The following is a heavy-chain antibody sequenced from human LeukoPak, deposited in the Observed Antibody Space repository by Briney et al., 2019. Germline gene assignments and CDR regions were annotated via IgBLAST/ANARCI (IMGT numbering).Heavy chain of an antibody. CDR1: GYTFTSYD. Sequence: ASVKVSCKASGYTFTSYDINWVRQATGQGLEWMGWMNPNSGNTGYAQKFQGRVTITRSTSISTAYMELSSLRSEDTAVYYCARPLRFLEWSFDPWGQGTLVTVSS. CDR2: MNPNSGNT. J-gene: IGHJ5*02. CDR3: ARPLRFLEWSFDP. V-gene: IGHV1-8*03. D-gene: IGHD3-3*01.